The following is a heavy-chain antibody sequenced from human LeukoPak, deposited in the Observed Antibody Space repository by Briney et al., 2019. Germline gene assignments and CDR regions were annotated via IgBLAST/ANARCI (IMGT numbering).Heavy chain of an antibody. J-gene: IGHJ4*02. D-gene: IGHD4-11*01. CDR3: TRHTGYISGQYSNYEDS. Sequence: PSETLSLTCTLSGGSITNTKYYWGWIRQPPGKGLEWIGSIYYTGSTYYNPSLKSRVTISVDTAKNQFSLKLRSVTAADTALYYYTRHTGYISGQYSNYEDSWGQGTLVTVSS. CDR1: GGSITNTKYY. CDR2: IYYTGST. V-gene: IGHV4-39*01.